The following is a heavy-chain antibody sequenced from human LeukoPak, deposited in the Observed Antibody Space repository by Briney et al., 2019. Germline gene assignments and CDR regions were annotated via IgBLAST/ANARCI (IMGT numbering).Heavy chain of an antibody. D-gene: IGHD6-13*01. CDR1: GFTFSSYA. CDR3: AKGKYSSSWYRRAAEYFQH. Sequence: PGGSLRLSCAASGFTFSSYAMSWVRQAPGKGLEWVSAISGSGGSTYYADSVKGRFTISRDNSKNTLYLQMNSLRAEDTAVYYCAKGKYSSSWYRRAAEYFQHWGQGTLVTVSS. CDR2: ISGSGGST. V-gene: IGHV3-23*01. J-gene: IGHJ1*01.